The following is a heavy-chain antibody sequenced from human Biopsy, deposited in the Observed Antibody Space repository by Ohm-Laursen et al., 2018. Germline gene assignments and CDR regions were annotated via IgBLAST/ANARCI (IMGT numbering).Heavy chain of an antibody. J-gene: IGHJ4*02. D-gene: IGHD6-19*01. Sequence: SDTLSLTCAVSGGSISGSSWSWIRQAPGKGLEWIGYISYSRDTNYNPSLKSRITISVDTSKNQFSLKLTSVTAADTAVYFCAKGGLSSGPLAYWGQGTLVTVSS. CDR1: GGSISGSS. CDR2: ISYSRDT. CDR3: AKGGLSSGPLAY. V-gene: IGHV4-59*08.